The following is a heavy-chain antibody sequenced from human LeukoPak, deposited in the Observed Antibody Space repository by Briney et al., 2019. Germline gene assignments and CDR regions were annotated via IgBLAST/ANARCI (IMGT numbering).Heavy chain of an antibody. D-gene: IGHD2-2*01. CDR2: VNSDGSWT. Sequence: GGSLRLSRAASGNYWLHWVRQAPGKGLVWVSHVNSDGSWTSHADSVKGRFTISKDNAKNTVYLQMNNLRTEDTAVYYCVSFYETNWGRGTLVTVSS. J-gene: IGHJ4*02. V-gene: IGHV3-74*01. CDR3: VSFYETN. CDR1: GNYW.